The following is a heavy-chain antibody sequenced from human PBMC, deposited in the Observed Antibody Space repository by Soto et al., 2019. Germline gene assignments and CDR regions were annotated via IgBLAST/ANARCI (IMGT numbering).Heavy chain of an antibody. J-gene: IGHJ3*02. V-gene: IGHV3-23*01. Sequence: TGGSMILPSSAAGVTGGNYARRWVRQAPGKGLEWVSAISGSGGSTYYADSVKGRFTISRDNSKNTLYLQMNSLRAEDTAVYYCAKDRVAPNDAFDIWRHGTMVTVSS. CDR3: AKDRVAPNDAFDI. CDR2: ISGSGGST. CDR1: GVTGGNYA. D-gene: IGHD2-21*01.